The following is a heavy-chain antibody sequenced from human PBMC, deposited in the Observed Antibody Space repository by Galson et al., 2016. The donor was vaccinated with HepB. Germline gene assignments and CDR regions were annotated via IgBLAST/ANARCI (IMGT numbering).Heavy chain of an antibody. J-gene: IGHJ6*02. CDR3: ARGRHFAVLDPDFHYGMDV. CDR2: ISYDGSNE. CDR1: GFTLSGYS. Sequence: SLRLSCAASGFTLSGYSMHWARQAPGKGLEWVAVISYDGSNEYYADSVKGRFTISRDNSRNTAYLQMKSLRAEDTAVYYCARGRHFAVLDPDFHYGMDVWGHGATVTVSS. V-gene: IGHV3-30*04. D-gene: IGHD3-3*01.